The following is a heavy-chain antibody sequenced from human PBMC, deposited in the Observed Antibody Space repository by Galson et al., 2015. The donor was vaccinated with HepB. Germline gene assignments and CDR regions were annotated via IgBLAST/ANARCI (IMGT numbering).Heavy chain of an antibody. V-gene: IGHV3-30-3*01. CDR2: ISYDGSNK. D-gene: IGHD3-22*01. CDR1: GFTFSSYA. J-gene: IGHJ6*02. Sequence: SLRLSCAASGFTFSSYAMHWVRQAPGKGLEWVAVISYDGSNKYYADSVKGRFTISRDNSKNTLYLQMNSLRAEDTAVYYCARGRYDSSGYYPLVWGVWDYYGMDVWGQGTTVTVSS. CDR3: ARGRYDSSGYYPLVWGVWDYYGMDV.